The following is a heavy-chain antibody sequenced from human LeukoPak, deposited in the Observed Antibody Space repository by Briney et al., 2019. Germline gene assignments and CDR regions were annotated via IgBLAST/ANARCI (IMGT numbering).Heavy chain of an antibody. V-gene: IGHV1-8*01. CDR1: GYTFTSYD. CDR2: MNPNSGNT. J-gene: IGHJ4*02. Sequence: ASVKVSCKASGYTFTSYDINWVRQATGQGLEWMGWMNPNSGNTGYAQKFQGRVTMTRNTSISTAYMELSSLRSEDTAVYYCAREREGSGYGIAAAGTFDYWGQGTLVTVSS. D-gene: IGHD6-13*01. CDR3: AREREGSGYGIAAAGTFDY.